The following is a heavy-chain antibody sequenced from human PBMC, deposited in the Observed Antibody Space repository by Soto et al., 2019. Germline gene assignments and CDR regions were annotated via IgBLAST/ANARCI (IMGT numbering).Heavy chain of an antibody. Sequence: PSQTLSLTCAISGDSVSGNSAAWNWIRQSPSRGLEWLGRTYYRSRWYNDYAVSVKSRITVTPDTSKNQFSLQLNSVTPEDTAVYYCARVNWNLGYYGMDVRGQGTTVTVSS. CDR3: ARVNWNLGYYGMDV. J-gene: IGHJ6*02. V-gene: IGHV6-1*01. D-gene: IGHD1-7*01. CDR1: GDSVSGNSAA. CDR2: TYYRSRWYN.